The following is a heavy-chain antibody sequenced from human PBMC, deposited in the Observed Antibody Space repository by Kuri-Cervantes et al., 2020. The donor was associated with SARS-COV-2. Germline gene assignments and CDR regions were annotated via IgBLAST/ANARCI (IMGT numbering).Heavy chain of an antibody. CDR2: ISRSSTYI. CDR1: GFSFSDYS. V-gene: IGHV3-21*01. CDR3: AKDVNIGARPFPFDN. J-gene: IGHJ5*02. Sequence: GESLKISCSASGFSFSDYSMYWVRRAPGKGLEWVSSISRSSTYIYYADSGKGRFTISRDNAKKSLYLQMNNVRADDTALYYCAKDVNIGARPFPFDNWGQGTLVTVSS. D-gene: IGHD6-6*01.